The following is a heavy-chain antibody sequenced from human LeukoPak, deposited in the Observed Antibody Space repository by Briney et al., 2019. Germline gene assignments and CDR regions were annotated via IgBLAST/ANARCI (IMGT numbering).Heavy chain of an antibody. V-gene: IGHV3-7*01. CDR3: ARDRRDGYNLLDY. J-gene: IGHJ4*02. CDR1: GFTFSSYW. D-gene: IGHD5-24*01. CDR2: IKQDGSEK. Sequence: GGSLRLSCAASGFTFSSYWMSWVRQAPGKGLEWVANIKQDGSEKYYVDSVKGRFTISRDNAKNSLYLQMNSLRAEDTGVYYCARDRRDGYNLLDYWGQGTLVTVSS.